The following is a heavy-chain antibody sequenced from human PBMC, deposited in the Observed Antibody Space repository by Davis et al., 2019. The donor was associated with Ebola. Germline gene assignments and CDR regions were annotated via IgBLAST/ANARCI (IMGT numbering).Heavy chain of an antibody. D-gene: IGHD4-17*01. V-gene: IGHV4-39*07. CDR3: ARGRETTVTTSWFDP. J-gene: IGHJ5*02. CDR2: INHSGST. Sequence: PSETLSLTCTVTGGSISSSSYYWSWIRQPPGKGLEWIGEINHSGSTNYNPSLKSRVTISVDTSKNQFSLKLSSVTAADTAVYYCARGRETTVTTSWFDPWGQGTLVTVSS. CDR1: GGSISSSSYY.